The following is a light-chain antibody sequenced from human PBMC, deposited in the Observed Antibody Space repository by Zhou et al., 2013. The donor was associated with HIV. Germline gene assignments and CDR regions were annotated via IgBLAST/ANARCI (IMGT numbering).Light chain of an antibody. CDR3: QQANSYLLT. V-gene: IGKV1-39*01. CDR1: QSISSY. J-gene: IGKJ4*01. CDR2: AAS. Sequence: DIQMTQSPSSLSASVGDRVTITCRASQSISSYLNWYQQKPGKAPKLLIYAASSLQSGVPSRFSGSGSGTDFIFTNSARLADPEDFATYYCQQANSYLLTFGGGTKVEIK.